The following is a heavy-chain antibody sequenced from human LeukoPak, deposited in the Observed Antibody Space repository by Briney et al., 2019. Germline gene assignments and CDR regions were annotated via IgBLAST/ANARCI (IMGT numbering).Heavy chain of an antibody. V-gene: IGHV4-34*01. Sequence: PSETLSLTCAVYGGSFSGYYWGWIRQPPGKGLEWIGEINHSGSTNYNPSLKSRVTISVDASKNQFSLKLSSVTAADTAVYYCARGRRLGYCSSTSCQGIWFDPWGQGTLVTVSS. CDR3: ARGRRLGYCSSTSCQGIWFDP. J-gene: IGHJ5*02. D-gene: IGHD2-2*01. CDR2: INHSGST. CDR1: GGSFSGYY.